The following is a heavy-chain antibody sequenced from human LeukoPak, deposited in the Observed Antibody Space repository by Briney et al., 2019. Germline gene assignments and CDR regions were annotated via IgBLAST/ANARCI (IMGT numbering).Heavy chain of an antibody. CDR2: ISGSGGST. V-gene: IGHV3-23*01. J-gene: IGHJ4*02. D-gene: IGHD3-22*01. Sequence: GGSLRLSCAASGFTFSNYAMSWVRQAPGKGPEWVSAISGSGGSTYYADSVKGRFTISRDNSKNTLYLQMNSLRAEDTAVYYCAKDPSSAFDYWGQGTLVTVSS. CDR1: GFTFSNYA. CDR3: AKDPSSAFDY.